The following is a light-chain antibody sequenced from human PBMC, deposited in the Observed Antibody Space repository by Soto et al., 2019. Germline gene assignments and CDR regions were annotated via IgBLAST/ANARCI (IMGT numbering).Light chain of an antibody. CDR1: QGIRNY. CDR3: QQYMSYS. Sequence: DIQMTQSPSSLSASVGDRVTITCRASQGIRNYLAWYQQKPGKVPKLLIYHASTLESGVPSRFSGSGSGTEFTLTISSLQPDDFATYYCQQYMSYSFGQGTKVDIK. CDR2: HAS. V-gene: IGKV1-5*01. J-gene: IGKJ1*01.